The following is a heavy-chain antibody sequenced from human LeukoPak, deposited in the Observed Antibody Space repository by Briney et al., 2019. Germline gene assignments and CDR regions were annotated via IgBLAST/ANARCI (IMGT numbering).Heavy chain of an antibody. CDR3: ARHYYDSSGYLWRVFDY. CDR1: GFTFSSYE. CDR2: ISSSGSTI. D-gene: IGHD3-22*01. J-gene: IGHJ4*02. V-gene: IGHV3-48*03. Sequence: GGSLRLSCAASGFTFSSYEMNWVRQAPGKGLEWVSYISSSGSTIYYADSVKGRFTISRDNAKNSLYLQMNSLRAEDTAVYYCARHYYDSSGYLWRVFDYWGQGTLVTVSS.